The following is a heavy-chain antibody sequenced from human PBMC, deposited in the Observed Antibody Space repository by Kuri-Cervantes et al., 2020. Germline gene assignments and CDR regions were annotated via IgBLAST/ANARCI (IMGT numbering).Heavy chain of an antibody. Sequence: LSLTCADSGFTLSRYGMHWVRQAPGKGLEWVGVVSFDGSNRYYTDSVKGRFTISRDNSKNTLYLQMNSLRAEDTAVYYCARGSSSFDYWGQGTLVTVSS. CDR1: GFTLSRYG. J-gene: IGHJ4*02. CDR2: VSFDGSNR. CDR3: ARGSSSFDY. V-gene: IGHV3-30*03. D-gene: IGHD6-6*01.